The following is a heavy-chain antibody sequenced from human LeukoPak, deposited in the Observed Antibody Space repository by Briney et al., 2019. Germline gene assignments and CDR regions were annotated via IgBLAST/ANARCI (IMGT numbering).Heavy chain of an antibody. CDR3: AKDRLRSIAARPSPFGA. Sequence: GGSLRLSCAASGFTFSDYYMSWIRQAPGKGLEWVSAISGSGGSTYYADSVKGRFTISRDNSKNTLYLQMNSLRAEDTAVYYCAKDRLRSIAARPSPFGAWGQGTLVTVTS. J-gene: IGHJ5*02. D-gene: IGHD6-6*01. CDR1: GFTFSDYY. V-gene: IGHV3-23*01. CDR2: ISGSGGST.